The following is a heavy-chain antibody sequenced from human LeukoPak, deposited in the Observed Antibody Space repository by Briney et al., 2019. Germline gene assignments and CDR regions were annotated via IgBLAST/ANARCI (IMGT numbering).Heavy chain of an antibody. CDR3: AKPTTVVTPSDY. CDR1: GFTFSSYA. J-gene: IGHJ4*02. V-gene: IGHV3-23*01. Sequence: PGGSLRLSCAASGFTFSSYAMSWVRQAPGKGLEWVSSISGSGGSTYYADSVKGRFTISRDNSNNTLYLQMNSLRAEDTAVYYCAKPTTVVTPSDYWGQGTLVTVSS. D-gene: IGHD4-23*01. CDR2: ISGSGGST.